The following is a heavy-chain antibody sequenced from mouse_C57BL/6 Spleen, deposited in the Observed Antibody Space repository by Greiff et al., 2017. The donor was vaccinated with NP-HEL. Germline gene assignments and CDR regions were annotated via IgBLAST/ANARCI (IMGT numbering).Heavy chain of an antibody. D-gene: IGHD2-1*01. CDR1: GYTFTDYY. CDR3: ARSRADYGNPGRFAY. Sequence: EVQLQQSGPELVKPGASVKISCKASGYTFTDYYMNWVKQSHGKSLEWIGDINPNNGGTSYNQKFKGKATLTVDKSSSTAYMELRSLTSEDSAVYYCARSRADYGNPGRFAYWGQGTLVTVSA. V-gene: IGHV1-26*01. J-gene: IGHJ3*01. CDR2: INPNNGGT.